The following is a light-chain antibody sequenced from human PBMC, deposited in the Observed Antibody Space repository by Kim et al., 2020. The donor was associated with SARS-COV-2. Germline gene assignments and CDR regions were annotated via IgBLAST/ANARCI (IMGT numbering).Light chain of an antibody. J-gene: IGLJ2*01. CDR2: RNN. Sequence: QSVLTQPPSASGTPGQRVTISCSGSTSNIGSNSVYWYQQLPGTAPKLLIYRNNQRPSGVSDRFSGSKSGASASLAISGLRSEDEADYYCATWDDSLRGPVFGGGTQLTFL. V-gene: IGLV1-47*01. CDR3: ATWDDSLRGPV. CDR1: TSNIGSNS.